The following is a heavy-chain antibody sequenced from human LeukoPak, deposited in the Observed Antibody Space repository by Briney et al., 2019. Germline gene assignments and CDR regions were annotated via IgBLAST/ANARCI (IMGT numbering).Heavy chain of an antibody. Sequence: ASVKVSCKASGYSFTSYYMQWVRQAPGQGLEWVGIINPIGGSTTYAQNFQGRVTMTRDTSTSTVYMDLTSLRSEDTAVYYCARGYYGFPFWGQGTLVTVSS. CDR3: ARGYYGFPF. J-gene: IGHJ4*02. CDR1: GYSFTSYY. CDR2: INPIGGST. V-gene: IGHV1-46*01. D-gene: IGHD3-3*01.